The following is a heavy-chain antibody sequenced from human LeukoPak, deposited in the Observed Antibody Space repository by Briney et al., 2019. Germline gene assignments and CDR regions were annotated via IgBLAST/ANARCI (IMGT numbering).Heavy chain of an antibody. Sequence: SETLSLTCTVSGGSISISSYYWGWIRQPPGKGLEWIGSIYYSGSTYYNPSLKSRVTISVDTSKNQFSLKLSSVTAADTAVYYCARRDPITTDAFDIWGQGTMVTVSS. V-gene: IGHV4-39*01. CDR1: GGSISISSYY. CDR3: ARRDPITTDAFDI. D-gene: IGHD3-22*01. CDR2: IYYSGST. J-gene: IGHJ3*02.